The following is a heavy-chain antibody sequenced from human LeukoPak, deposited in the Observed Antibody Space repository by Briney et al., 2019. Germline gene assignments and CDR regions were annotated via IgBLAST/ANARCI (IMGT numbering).Heavy chain of an antibody. Sequence: SETLSLTCAVYSGSFRGYYWSWIRQPLGKGLEWIGKINHSGSADYNPSLKSRVTISLDTSKTQFSLQLSSVTAADTAVYYCARGRIAAVWGQGTLVTVSS. V-gene: IGHV4-34*01. CDR2: INHSGSA. D-gene: IGHD6-13*01. CDR1: SGSFRGYY. CDR3: ARGRIAAV. J-gene: IGHJ4*02.